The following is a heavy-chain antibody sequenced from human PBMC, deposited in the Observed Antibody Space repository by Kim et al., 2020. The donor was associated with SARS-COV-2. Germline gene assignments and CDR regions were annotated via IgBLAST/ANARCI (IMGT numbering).Heavy chain of an antibody. Sequence: TKYSQNFQDRVTITRDTSATTAYMELSGLRSEDTSVYYCAKKPDAEYFDSWGQGTLVTVSS. J-gene: IGHJ4*02. CDR2: T. CDR3: AKKPDAEYFDS. V-gene: IGHV1-3*01.